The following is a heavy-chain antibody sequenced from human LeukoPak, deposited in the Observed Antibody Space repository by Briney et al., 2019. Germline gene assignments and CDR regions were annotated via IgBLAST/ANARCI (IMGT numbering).Heavy chain of an antibody. CDR1: GSTFTGYD. V-gene: IGHV1-2*02. CDR3: ARDYYYDSSGYYYYYYMDV. D-gene: IGHD3-22*01. J-gene: IGHJ6*03. Sequence: SVKASCKASGSTFTGYDMPWGRQAPGHRLEWMGWINPYSGGTNYGQKFQGRVTMTRDTSISTAYMKLSRMRSDDTAVYYCARDYYYDSSGYYYYYYMDVWGKGTTVTVSS. CDR2: INPYSGGT.